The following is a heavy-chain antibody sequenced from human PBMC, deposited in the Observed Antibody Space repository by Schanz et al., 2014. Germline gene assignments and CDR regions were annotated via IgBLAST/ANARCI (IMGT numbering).Heavy chain of an antibody. J-gene: IGHJ3*02. CDR2: ISYDGSNK. CDR3: AGAVATIRADSFDI. Sequence: QVQLVESGGGVVQPGRSLRLSCAASGFTFSNYAMHWVRQAPGKGLEWVAFISYDGSNKYYADSVKGRFTSSRDNSKNTLYLQMNSLRAEDTAVYYCAGAVATIRADSFDIWGQGTMVAVSS. V-gene: IGHV3-30-3*01. D-gene: IGHD5-12*01. CDR1: GFTFSNYA.